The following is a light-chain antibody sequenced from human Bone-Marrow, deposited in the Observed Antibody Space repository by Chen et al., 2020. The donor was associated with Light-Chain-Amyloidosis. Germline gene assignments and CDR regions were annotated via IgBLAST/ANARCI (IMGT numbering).Light chain of an antibody. V-gene: IGKV3-15*01. CDR3: QQYNNWPPLT. CDR1: QSVSSN. J-gene: IGKJ4*01. Sequence: EIVMVQSPATLSVSPGERATLSCRASQSVSSNLAWYQQKPGQAPRLLIYGASIRATGIPARFSGSGSGTEFTLTISSLPSEDFAVYCCQQYNNWPPLTFGGGTKVEIK. CDR2: GAS.